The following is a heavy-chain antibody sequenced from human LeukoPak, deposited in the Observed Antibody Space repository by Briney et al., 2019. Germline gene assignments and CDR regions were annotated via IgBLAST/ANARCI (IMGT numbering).Heavy chain of an antibody. CDR3: AKDAGAVAGTCVNY. D-gene: IGHD6-19*01. CDR1: GFTFSSYG. Sequence: GGSLRLSCAASGFTFSSYGMHWVRQAPGKGLEWVAVISYDGGNKYYADSVKGRFTISRDNSKNTLYLQVNSLRAEDTAVYYCAKDAGAVAGTCVNYWSQGTLVTVSS. V-gene: IGHV3-30*18. J-gene: IGHJ4*02. CDR2: ISYDGGNK.